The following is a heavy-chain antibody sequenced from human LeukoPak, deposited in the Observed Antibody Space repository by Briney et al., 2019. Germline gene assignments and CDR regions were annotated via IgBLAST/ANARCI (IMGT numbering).Heavy chain of an antibody. Sequence: SETLSLTCTVSGDSISNYYWSWIRQPAGKGLEWIGRIYTSGSTNYNPSLKSRVTMSVDTSKNQFSLKLSSATAADTAVYYCARDKPSMVRGVYYFDYWGQGTLVTVSS. D-gene: IGHD3-10*01. J-gene: IGHJ4*02. CDR3: ARDKPSMVRGVYYFDY. V-gene: IGHV4-4*07. CDR1: GDSISNYY. CDR2: IYTSGST.